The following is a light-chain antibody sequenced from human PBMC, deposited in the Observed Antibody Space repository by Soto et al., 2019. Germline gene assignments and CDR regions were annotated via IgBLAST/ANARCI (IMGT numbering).Light chain of an antibody. Sequence: QSVLTQPPSVSGAPGQRGTISCTGSSSNIGAGYDVHWYQRLPGTAPKVLIYSNNNRPSGVPDRFSGSKSGTSASLAITGVQAEDEADYYCQSYDSSLSGSYVFGTGTKLTVL. CDR3: QSYDSSLSGSYV. J-gene: IGLJ1*01. CDR2: SNN. CDR1: SSNIGAGYD. V-gene: IGLV1-40*01.